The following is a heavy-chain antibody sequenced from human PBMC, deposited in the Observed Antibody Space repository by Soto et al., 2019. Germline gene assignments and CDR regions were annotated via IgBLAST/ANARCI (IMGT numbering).Heavy chain of an antibody. CDR1: GFTFSSYA. J-gene: IGHJ2*01. CDR2: ISGSGGST. Sequence: EVQLLESGGGLVQPGGSLRLSCAASGFTFSSYAMSWVRQAPGKGLEWVSAISGSGGSTYYADSVKGRFTISRDNSKNTLYLQMNSLRAEDTAVYYCAKDYGSRWEDDWYFDLWGRGTLVTVSS. V-gene: IGHV3-23*01. D-gene: IGHD6-19*01. CDR3: AKDYGSRWEDDWYFDL.